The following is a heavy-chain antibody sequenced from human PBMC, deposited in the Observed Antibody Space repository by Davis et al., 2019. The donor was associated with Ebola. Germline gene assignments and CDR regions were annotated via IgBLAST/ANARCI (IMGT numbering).Heavy chain of an antibody. CDR2: TYYNSKWYN. Sequence: HSQTLSLTCVISGDSGSTNTAAWNWIRQSPSRGLEWLGRTYYNSKWYNDYAPSVRSRITINPDTSKNQFSLQLNSVTPEDTAVYYCSRGHWVRRAFDIWGQGTVVTVSS. CDR3: SRGHWVRRAFDI. CDR1: GDSGSTNTAA. V-gene: IGHV6-1*01. D-gene: IGHD3-16*01. J-gene: IGHJ3*02.